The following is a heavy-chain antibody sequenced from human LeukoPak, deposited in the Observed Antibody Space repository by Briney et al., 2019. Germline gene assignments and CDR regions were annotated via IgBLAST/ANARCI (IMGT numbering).Heavy chain of an antibody. J-gene: IGHJ6*02. V-gene: IGHV3-23*01. Sequence: GGSLRLSCAASGFTFSTYAMTWVRQAPGKGLEWVSGLSDSGGSTYYADSMKGRFTISRDNAKNSLYLQMNSLRAEDTAVYYCARWYYYDSSGYYYYYCGMDVWGQGTTVTVSS. CDR2: LSDSGGST. CDR3: ARWYYYDSSGYYYYYCGMDV. CDR1: GFTFSTYA. D-gene: IGHD3-22*01.